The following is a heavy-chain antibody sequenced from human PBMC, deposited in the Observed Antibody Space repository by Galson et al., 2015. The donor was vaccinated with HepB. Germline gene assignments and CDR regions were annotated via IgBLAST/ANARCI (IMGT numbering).Heavy chain of an antibody. CDR3: ARNPASYDYYNMDV. CDR2: ISPGGTK. D-gene: IGHD2-21*01. Sequence: SLRLSCAASGFSFMSHSMNWVRHSPGKGLEWLAYISPGGTKYYADSAGGRLTIPRDKDKKSMYLHMSSLRVEDTAVYYCARNPASYDYYNMDVWGQGTTVTVSS. CDR1: GFSFMSHS. J-gene: IGHJ6*03. V-gene: IGHV3-48*01.